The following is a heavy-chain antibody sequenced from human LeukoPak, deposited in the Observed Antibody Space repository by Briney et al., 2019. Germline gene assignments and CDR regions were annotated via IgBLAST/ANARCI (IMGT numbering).Heavy chain of an antibody. CDR1: GDSISSGPYY. Sequence: PSETLSLTCTVSGDSISSGPYYWGWIRQPPGKGLEWIGNIYYGENTNYNPSLKSRVTISVDTSKNQFSLKLSSVTAADTAVYYCARGVFGLLRRLRPFDIWGQGTMVTVSS. J-gene: IGHJ3*02. D-gene: IGHD1-26*01. V-gene: IGHV4-39*07. CDR3: ARGVFGLLRRLRPFDI. CDR2: IYYGENT.